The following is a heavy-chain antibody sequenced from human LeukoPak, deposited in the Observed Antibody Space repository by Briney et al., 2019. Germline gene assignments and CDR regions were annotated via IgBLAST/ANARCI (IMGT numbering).Heavy chain of an antibody. CDR1: GFTFSSYA. J-gene: IGHJ4*02. V-gene: IGHV3-30-3*01. Sequence: GRSLRLSCAASGFTFSSYAMHWVRQAPGKGLEWVAVISYDGSNKYYADSVKGRFTISRDNSKNTLYLQMNSLRAEDTAVYYCARVGGGSSWYYFDYWGQGPWSPSPQ. D-gene: IGHD6-13*01. CDR3: ARVGGGSSWYYFDY. CDR2: ISYDGSNK.